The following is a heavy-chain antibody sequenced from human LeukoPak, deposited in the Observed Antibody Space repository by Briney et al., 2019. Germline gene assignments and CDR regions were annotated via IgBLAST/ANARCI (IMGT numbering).Heavy chain of an antibody. D-gene: IGHD3-3*01. CDR3: SIKFDFWSGYTPRFYY. J-gene: IGHJ4*02. Sequence: PGGSLRLSCAASGFTFSSYWMHWVRQAPGKGLVWVSRINSDGSSTSYADSVKGRFTISRDNAKNTLYLQMNSLRAEDTAVYYCSIKFDFWSGYTPRFYYWGQGTLGTGSP. CDR2: INSDGSST. V-gene: IGHV3-74*01. CDR1: GFTFSSYW.